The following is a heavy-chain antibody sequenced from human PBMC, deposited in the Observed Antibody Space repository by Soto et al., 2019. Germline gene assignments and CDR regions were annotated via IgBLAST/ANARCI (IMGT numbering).Heavy chain of an antibody. V-gene: IGHV5-10-1*01. CDR3: ARHSTNWNYN. CDR1: GYSFAGYW. Sequence: GESLKISCKGSGYSFAGYWITWVRQKPGKGLEWMGRIDPSDSQTNYSPSFQGHVTISADKSISTAYLQWNSLKASDTAMYYCARHSTNWNYNWGQGTLVTVSS. D-gene: IGHD1-7*01. J-gene: IGHJ4*02. CDR2: IDPSDSQT.